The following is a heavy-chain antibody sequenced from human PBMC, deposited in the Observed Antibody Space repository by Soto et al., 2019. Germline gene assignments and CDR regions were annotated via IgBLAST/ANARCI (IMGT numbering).Heavy chain of an antibody. Sequence: SETLSLTCAVSGYSISSGYYWGWIRQPPGKGLEWIGSIYHSGSTYYNPSLKSRVTISVDTSKNQFSLKLSSVTAADTAVYYCARERRDGYNFYFDYWGQGTLVTVSS. J-gene: IGHJ4*02. D-gene: IGHD5-12*01. CDR2: IYHSGST. CDR1: GYSISSGYY. CDR3: ARERRDGYNFYFDY. V-gene: IGHV4-38-2*02.